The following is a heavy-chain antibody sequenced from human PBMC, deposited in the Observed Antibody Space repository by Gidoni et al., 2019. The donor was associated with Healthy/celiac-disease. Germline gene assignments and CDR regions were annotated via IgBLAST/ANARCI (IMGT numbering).Heavy chain of an antibody. D-gene: IGHD3-16*01. V-gene: IGHV1-69*01. CDR3: ATHPPPYYDYVWGSPLGY. Sequence: QVQLVQSGAEVKKPGSSVKVSCKAYGGTFSSSAISWVRQAPGQGLEWMGGIIPIFGTANYAKKFQGRVTITADDSTSTAYMGLSSLRSEDTAVYYCATHPPPYYDYVWGSPLGYWGQGTLVTVSS. CDR2: IIPIFGTA. J-gene: IGHJ4*02. CDR1: GGTFSSSA.